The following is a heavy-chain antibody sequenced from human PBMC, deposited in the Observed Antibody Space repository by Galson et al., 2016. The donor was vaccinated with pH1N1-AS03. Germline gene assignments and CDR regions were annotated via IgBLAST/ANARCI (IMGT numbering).Heavy chain of an antibody. J-gene: IGHJ4*02. D-gene: IGHD1-1*01. CDR1: GVSINTYS. CDR2: VHYSGST. V-gene: IGHV4-59*01. Sequence: SETLSLTCTVSGVSINTYSWGWIRQPPGKGLEWVGYVHYSGSTYYNPYLKSRVTISVDTSKNEFSLKVRSVIAADTAVYYCARTTHHRAFDYWGQGTLVTVSS. CDR3: ARTTHHRAFDY.